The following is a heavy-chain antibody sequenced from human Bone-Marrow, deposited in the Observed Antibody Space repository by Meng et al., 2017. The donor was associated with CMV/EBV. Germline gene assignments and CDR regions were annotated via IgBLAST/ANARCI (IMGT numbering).Heavy chain of an antibody. CDR3: AKDPFDYSYYYYYGMDV. Sequence: GESLKISCAASGFTFSSYAMSWVRQAPGKGLEWVSAISGSGGSTYYADSVKGRFTISRDNSKNTLYLQMNSLRAEDTAVYYCAKDPFDYSYYYYYGMDVWGQGTMVTVSS. V-gene: IGHV3-23*01. CDR2: ISGSGGST. D-gene: IGHD4-11*01. CDR1: GFTFSSYA. J-gene: IGHJ6*02.